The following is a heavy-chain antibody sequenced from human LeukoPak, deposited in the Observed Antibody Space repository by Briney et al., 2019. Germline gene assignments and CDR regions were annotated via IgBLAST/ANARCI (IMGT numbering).Heavy chain of an antibody. D-gene: IGHD3-10*02. CDR2: ISSSGSTI. J-gene: IGHJ4*02. Sequence: GGSLRLSCAASGFTFSDYYMSWIRQAPGKGLEWVSYISSSGSTIYYADSVEGRFTISRDNAKNSLYLQMNSLRAEDTAVYCCARVGVRGVSFDYWGQGTLVTVSS. CDR3: ARVGVRGVSFDY. CDR1: GFTFSDYY. V-gene: IGHV3-11*01.